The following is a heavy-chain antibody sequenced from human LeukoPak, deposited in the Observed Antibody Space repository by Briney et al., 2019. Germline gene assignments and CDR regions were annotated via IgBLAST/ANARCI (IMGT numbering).Heavy chain of an antibody. J-gene: IGHJ4*02. Sequence: GGSLRLSCAASGFTFSNYWMSWVRQAPGKGLEWVANIKQDGSEKYYVDSVKGRFTISRDNAKNSLYLQMNSLRAEDTAVYYCARDPKTGTTGYWGQGTLVTVSS. CDR3: ARDPKTGTTGY. V-gene: IGHV3-7*01. D-gene: IGHD1-1*01. CDR2: IKQDGSEK. CDR1: GFTFSNYW.